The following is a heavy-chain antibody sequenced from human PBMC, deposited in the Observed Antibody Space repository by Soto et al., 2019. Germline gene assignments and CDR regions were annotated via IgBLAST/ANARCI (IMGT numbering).Heavy chain of an antibody. J-gene: IGHJ4*02. CDR3: ARDTPPTDY. V-gene: IGHV1-18*01. CDR1: GYTFTSYH. Sequence: QVQLVQSGAEVKKPGASVKVSCKTSGYTFTSYHISWVRQAPGQGLEWMGWSSAYNTNTNYAQKFQGRVTMTTDTLTSTAYMELRSLRSDDKAVYYCARDTPPTDYWGQGTLVTVSS. CDR2: SSAYNTNT.